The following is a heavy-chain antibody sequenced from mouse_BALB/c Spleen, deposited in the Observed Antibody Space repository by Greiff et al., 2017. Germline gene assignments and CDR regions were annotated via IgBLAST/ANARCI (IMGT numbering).Heavy chain of an antibody. CDR1: GFSLTSYG. V-gene: IGHV2-9*02. Sequence: QVQLKESGPGLVAPSQSLSITCTVSGFSLTSYGVHWVRQPPGKGLEWLGVIWAGGSTNYNSALMSRLSISKDNSKSQVFLKMNSLQTDDTARYYCARVYGNYGAMDYWGQGTSVTVSS. D-gene: IGHD2-1*01. CDR3: ARVYGNYGAMDY. J-gene: IGHJ4*01. CDR2: IWAGGST.